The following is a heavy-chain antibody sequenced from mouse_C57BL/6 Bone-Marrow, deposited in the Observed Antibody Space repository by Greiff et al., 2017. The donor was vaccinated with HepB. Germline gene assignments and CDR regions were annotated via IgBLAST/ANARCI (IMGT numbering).Heavy chain of an antibody. V-gene: IGHV1-69*01. J-gene: IGHJ1*03. Sequence: QVQLQQSGAELVMPGASVKLSCKASGYTFTSYWMHWVKQRPGQGLEWIGEIDPSDSYTNYNQKFKGKSTLTVDKSSSTAYMQLSSLTSEDSAVYYCARRAGYWYFDVWGTGTTVTVSS. CDR2: IDPSDSYT. CDR1: GYTFTSYW. CDR3: ARRAGYWYFDV. D-gene: IGHD3-3*01.